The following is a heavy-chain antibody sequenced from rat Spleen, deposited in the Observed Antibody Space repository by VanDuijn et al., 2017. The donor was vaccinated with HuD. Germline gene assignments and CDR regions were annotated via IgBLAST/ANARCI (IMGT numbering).Heavy chain of an antibody. D-gene: IGHD1-6*01. Sequence: QVHLKESGPGLVQPSQTLSLPCTVSGFSLTSYHVSWVRQPPGTGLEWIAAISSVGITYYNSALKSRLSISRDTSKSQVFLKMNSLQTEDTAIYFCTGGQYTTDYYYEDWFANWGQGTLVTVSS. V-gene: IGHV2S12*01. CDR2: ISSVGIT. CDR3: TGGQYTTDYYYEDWFAN. J-gene: IGHJ3*01. CDR1: GFSLTSYH.